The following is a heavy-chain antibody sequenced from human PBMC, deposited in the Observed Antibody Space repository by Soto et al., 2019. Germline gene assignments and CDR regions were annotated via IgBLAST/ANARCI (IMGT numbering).Heavy chain of an antibody. V-gene: IGHV4-61*03. D-gene: IGHD3-22*01. CDR1: GDSVSSRSYY. Sequence: SETLSLTCTVSGDSVSSRSYYWSWIRQPPGKGLECIGYIYYSGITNYSPSLKSRVTISIDASKKYFSLRLNSVTAADTAVYYCARVRNSRDIDYWGQGIRVTVSS. J-gene: IGHJ4*02. CDR2: IYYSGIT. CDR3: ARVRNSRDIDY.